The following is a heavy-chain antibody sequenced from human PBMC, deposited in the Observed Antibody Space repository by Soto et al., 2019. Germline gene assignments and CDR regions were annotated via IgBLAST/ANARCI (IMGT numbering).Heavy chain of an antibody. V-gene: IGHV1-69*06. CDR2: IVPIFGTT. CDR3: AITDNYDILTGYSN. D-gene: IGHD3-9*01. J-gene: IGHJ4*02. Sequence: QVQLVQSGAEVKKPGSSVKVSCKASGGTFNSYAISWMRQAPGQGLEWMGGIVPIFGTTDYAQRFQGSVTITADKSTGTAYLHLSRLRSEDTAVYYWAITDNYDILTGYSNWGQGPLVTVSS. CDR1: GGTFNSYA.